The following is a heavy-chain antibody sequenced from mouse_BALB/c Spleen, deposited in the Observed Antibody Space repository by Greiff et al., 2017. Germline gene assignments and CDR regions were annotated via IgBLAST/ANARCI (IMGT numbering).Heavy chain of an antibody. CDR1: GYSFTSYW. CDR2: IYPGNSDT. Sequence: EVQLQQSGTVLARPGASVKMSCKASGYSFTSYWMHWVKQRPGQGLEWIGAIYPGNSDTSYTQKFKGKAKLTAVTSASTAYMELSSLTNEDSAVYYWTRSDYWDAEGAMDYWGQGTSVTVSS. J-gene: IGHJ4*01. D-gene: IGHD4-1*01. CDR3: TRSDYWDAEGAMDY. V-gene: IGHV1-5*01.